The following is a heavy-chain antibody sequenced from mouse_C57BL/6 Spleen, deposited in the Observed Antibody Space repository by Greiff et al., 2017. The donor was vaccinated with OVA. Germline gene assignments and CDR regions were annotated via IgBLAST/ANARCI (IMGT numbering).Heavy chain of an antibody. J-gene: IGHJ3*01. CDR2: ISDGGSYT. CDR1: GFTFSSYA. D-gene: IGHD1-1*01. CDR3: ARDQDYAGFAY. Sequence: EVKLQESGGGLVKPGGSLKLSCAASGFTFSSYAMSWVRQTPEKRLEWVATISDGGSYTYYPDNVKGRFTISRDNAKNNLYLQMSHLKSEDTAMYYCARDQDYAGFAYWGQGTLVTVSA. V-gene: IGHV5-4*01.